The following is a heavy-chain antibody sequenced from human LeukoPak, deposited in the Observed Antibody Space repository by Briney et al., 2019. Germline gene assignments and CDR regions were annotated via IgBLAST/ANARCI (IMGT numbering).Heavy chain of an antibody. CDR2: ISTSSSII. Sequence: GGSLRLSCAASGFTFSSNSMNWVRQAPGKGLEWVSYISTSSSIIYYADSVKGRFTISRDNAKNSLYLQMNSLRAEDTAVYYYARGIAEIDYWGQGTLVTVSS. D-gene: IGHD1-14*01. CDR1: GFTFSSNS. CDR3: ARGIAEIDY. V-gene: IGHV3-48*01. J-gene: IGHJ4*02.